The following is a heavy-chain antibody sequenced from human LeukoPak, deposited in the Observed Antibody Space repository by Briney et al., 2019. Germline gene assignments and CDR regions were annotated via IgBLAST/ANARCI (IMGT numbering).Heavy chain of an antibody. CDR3: AKTLRDSSGYYAAGD. Sequence: GGSLRLSCAASGFPFSTYGMHWVRQAPGKGLEWVSFIRYVGNNKQYGDSVKGPFTIYRDESNNTMYLQMSSQTTAATAVYYCAKTLRDSSGYYAAGDWGQGTLVTVSS. CDR1: GFPFSTYG. D-gene: IGHD3-22*01. CDR2: IRYVGNNK. J-gene: IGHJ4*02. V-gene: IGHV3-30*02.